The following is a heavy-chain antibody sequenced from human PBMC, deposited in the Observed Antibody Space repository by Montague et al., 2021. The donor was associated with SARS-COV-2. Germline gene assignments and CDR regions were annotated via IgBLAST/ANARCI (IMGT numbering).Heavy chain of an antibody. D-gene: IGHD5-12*01. CDR2: IYTSGTT. CDR1: GGSISSGSYY. V-gene: IGHV4-61*02. CDR3: ARAHSGSWAHLDN. Sequence: TLSLTCTVSGGSISSGSYYWSWIRQPAGKGLEWIGRIYTSGTTDYSFSLKSRVTISVDTSKNQFSLKLTSVTAADTAVYYCARAHSGSWAHLDNWGQGSVVTVLS. J-gene: IGHJ4*02.